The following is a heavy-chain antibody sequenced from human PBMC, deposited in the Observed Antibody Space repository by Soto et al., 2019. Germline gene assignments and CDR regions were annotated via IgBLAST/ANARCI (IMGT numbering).Heavy chain of an antibody. Sequence: TLSLTCTVSGGSISSGDYYWSWIRQPPGKGLEWIGYIYYSGSTHYNPSLKSRATISEDTSKNQFSLKLSSVTAADTAVYYCARVKGYYDSSGYNWFDPWGQGTLVTVSS. V-gene: IGHV4-30-4*01. J-gene: IGHJ5*02. CDR2: IYYSGST. CDR3: ARVKGYYDSSGYNWFDP. CDR1: GGSISSGDYY. D-gene: IGHD3-22*01.